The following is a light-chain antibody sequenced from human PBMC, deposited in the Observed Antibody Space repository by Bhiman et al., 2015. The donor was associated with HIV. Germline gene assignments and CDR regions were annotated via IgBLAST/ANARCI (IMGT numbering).Light chain of an antibody. CDR2: KDS. CDR3: QAWDSSTGVV. J-gene: IGLJ2*01. Sequence: SYELTQSPSVSVSPGQTASIICSGDKLGDKYACWYQQKPGQSPVLVIYKDSERPSGIPERFSGSNSGNTATLTISGTQGMDEADYYCQAWDSSTGVVFGGGTKLTVL. V-gene: IGLV3-1*01. CDR1: KLGDKY.